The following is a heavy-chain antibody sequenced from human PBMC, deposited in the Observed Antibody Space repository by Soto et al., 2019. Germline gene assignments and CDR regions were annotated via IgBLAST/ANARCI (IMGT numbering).Heavy chain of an antibody. CDR2: IYYSGST. CDR1: GGSISSSSYY. V-gene: IGHV4-39*01. D-gene: IGHD2-15*01. Sequence: SETLSLTCTVSGGSISSSSYYWGWIRQPPGKGLEWIGSIYYSGSTYYNPSLKSRVTISVDTSKNQFSLKLSSVTAADTAVYYCARHVEVGAANWFDPWGQGTLVTVSS. J-gene: IGHJ5*02. CDR3: ARHVEVGAANWFDP.